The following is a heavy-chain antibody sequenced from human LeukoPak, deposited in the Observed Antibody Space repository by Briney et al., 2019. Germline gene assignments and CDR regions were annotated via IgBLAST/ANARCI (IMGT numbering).Heavy chain of an antibody. Sequence: HPGGSLRLSCAVSGFTFTNYWMTWVRQAPGKGLEWVANINEDETEKFYVDSVVGRFTISRDNGKNFLYLQMNSLRAEDTAVYYCAKSGGFFDTWGQGTLVTVSS. D-gene: IGHD1-26*01. V-gene: IGHV3-7*01. CDR2: INEDETEK. CDR3: AKSGGFFDT. J-gene: IGHJ5*02. CDR1: GFTFTNYW.